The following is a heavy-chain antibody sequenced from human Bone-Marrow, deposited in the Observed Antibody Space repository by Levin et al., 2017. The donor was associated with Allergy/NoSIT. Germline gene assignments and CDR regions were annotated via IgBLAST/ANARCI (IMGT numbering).Heavy chain of an antibody. CDR1: GGSIISGDYY. Sequence: SETLSLTCTVSGGSIISGDYYWSWIRQAPGKGLEWIGYIYYSGSTYYNPSLKSRVTISADMSKKQFFLNLSSVTAADTAVYYCARADDRLDGYSPLHGYFDLWGRGTLVTVSS. CDR2: IYYSGST. J-gene: IGHJ2*01. CDR3: ARADDRLDGYSPLHGYFDL. V-gene: IGHV4-30-4*01. D-gene: IGHD5-24*01.